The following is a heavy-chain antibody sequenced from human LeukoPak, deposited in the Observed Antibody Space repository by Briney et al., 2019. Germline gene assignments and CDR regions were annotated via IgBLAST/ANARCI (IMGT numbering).Heavy chain of an antibody. CDR2: ISGFDPGT. CDR3: AKGLRLLDS. D-gene: IGHD3-16*01. Sequence: PGGSLRLSCVASGFIFSNYAMSWVRQAPGKGLEWVSTISGFDPGTYYADSVGGRFTISRDNSKNTLFLRMNSLRAEDTAVYFCAKGLRLLDSWGQGTLVTVSS. CDR1: GFIFSNYA. V-gene: IGHV3-23*01. J-gene: IGHJ4*02.